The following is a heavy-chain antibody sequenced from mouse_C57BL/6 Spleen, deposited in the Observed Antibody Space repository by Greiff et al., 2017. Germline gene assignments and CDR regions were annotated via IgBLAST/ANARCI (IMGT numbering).Heavy chain of an antibody. Sequence: QVQLQQPGTELVKPGASVKLSCKASGYTFTSYWMHWVKQRPGQGLEWIGNINPSNGGTNYNEKFKSKATLTVDKSSSTAYMQLSSLTSEDSAVYCCARSRVYYDYDFAYWGQGTLVTVSA. CDR2: INPSNGGT. CDR1: GYTFTSYW. J-gene: IGHJ3*01. CDR3: ARSRVYYDYDFAY. D-gene: IGHD2-4*01. V-gene: IGHV1-53*01.